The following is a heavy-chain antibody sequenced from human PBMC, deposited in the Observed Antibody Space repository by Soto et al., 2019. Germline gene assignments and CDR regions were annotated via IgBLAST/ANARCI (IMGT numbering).Heavy chain of an antibody. CDR1: GFTFSSYA. D-gene: IGHD3-22*01. CDR3: VKDPRDYYDSSGYYMWGGWSYYYGMDV. J-gene: IGHJ6*02. Sequence: GGSLRLSCSASGFTFSSYAMHWVRQAPGKGLEYVSAISSNGGSTYYADSVKGRFTISRDNSKNTLYLQMSSLRAEDTAVYYCVKDPRDYYDSSGYYMWGGWSYYYGMDVWGQGTTVTVSS. CDR2: ISSNGGST. V-gene: IGHV3-64D*08.